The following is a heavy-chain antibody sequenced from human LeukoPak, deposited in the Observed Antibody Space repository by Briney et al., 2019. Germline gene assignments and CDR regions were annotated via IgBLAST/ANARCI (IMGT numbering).Heavy chain of an antibody. CDR2: IYYSGST. Sequence: SETLSLTCTVSGGSISSYYWSWIQQPPGKGLEWIGYIYYSGSTNYNPSLKSRVTISVDTSKNQFSLKLSSVTAADTAVYYCARRKGYYFDYWGQGTLVTVSP. V-gene: IGHV4-59*01. CDR3: ARRKGYYFDY. CDR1: GGSISSYY. J-gene: IGHJ4*02.